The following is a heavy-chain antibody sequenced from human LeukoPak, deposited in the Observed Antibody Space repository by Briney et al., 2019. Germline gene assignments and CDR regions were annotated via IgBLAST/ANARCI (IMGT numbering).Heavy chain of an antibody. CDR1: EFTFNSYS. CDR3: AREGQLQDFDY. J-gene: IGHJ4*02. Sequence: GGSLRLSCAASEFTFNSYSMNWVRQAPGKGLEWVSSISGSGTYMYYADSVKGRFTISRDNAKNSLFLQMNSLRVEDTAVYYCAREGQLQDFDYWGQGTLVTVSS. D-gene: IGHD5-24*01. CDR2: ISGSGTYM. V-gene: IGHV3-21*01.